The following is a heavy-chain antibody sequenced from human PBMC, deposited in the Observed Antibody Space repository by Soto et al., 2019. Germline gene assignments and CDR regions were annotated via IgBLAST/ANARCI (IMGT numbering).Heavy chain of an antibody. D-gene: IGHD3-16*02. CDR2: IIPIFGTA. J-gene: IGHJ4*02. Sequence: GASVKVSCKASGGTFSSYAISWVRQAPGQGLEWMGGIIPIFGTANYAQKFQGRVTITADESTSTAYMELSSLRSEDTAVYYCARDLMITCGGVIALFDWGQGTLVTVYS. CDR1: GGTFSSYA. V-gene: IGHV1-69*13. CDR3: ARDLMITCGGVIALFD.